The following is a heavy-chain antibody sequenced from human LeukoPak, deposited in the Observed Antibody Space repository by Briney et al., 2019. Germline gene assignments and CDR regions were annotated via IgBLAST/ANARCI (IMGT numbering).Heavy chain of an antibody. CDR2: LSGSGYNT. D-gene: IGHD2-2*01. Sequence: GGSLRLSCAASGFTLSNYDMHWVRQAPGKGLEWVSSLSGSGYNTYYADSVKGRFTISRDNSKNTVYLQMNSLRAEDTAVYYCAKDPYGTRYFDYWGQGTLVTVSS. V-gene: IGHV3-23*01. CDR3: AKDPYGTRYFDY. CDR1: GFTLSNYD. J-gene: IGHJ4*02.